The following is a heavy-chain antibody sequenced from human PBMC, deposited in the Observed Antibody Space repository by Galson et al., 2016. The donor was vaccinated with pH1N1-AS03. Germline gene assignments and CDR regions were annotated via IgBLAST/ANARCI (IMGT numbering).Heavy chain of an antibody. V-gene: IGHV4-59*08. Sequence: ETLSLTCTVSGGSISSYYWSWIRQPPGKGLEWIGYIYYSGSTKYNPSLKSRVTISVDTSKNQFSLKLTSVTAADTAVYYCARPRGESSSWYPFDHWGQGTLVTVSS. D-gene: IGHD6-13*01. CDR1: GGSISSYY. CDR3: ARPRGESSSWYPFDH. CDR2: IYYSGST. J-gene: IGHJ4*02.